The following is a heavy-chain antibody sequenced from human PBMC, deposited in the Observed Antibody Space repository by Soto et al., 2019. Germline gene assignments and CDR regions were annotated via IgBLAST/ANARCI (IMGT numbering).Heavy chain of an antibody. V-gene: IGHV1-69*12. D-gene: IGHD5-18*01. CDR1: GGSFSTYA. J-gene: IGHJ4*02. CDR2: IIPMFGTA. Sequence: QVQLVQSGAEVKKPESSVKVSCKAPGGSFSTYAISWVRQAPGQGLEWMGGIIPMFGTANYAQRFQDRVRISADEPTNTVYMGLSSLRSEATAVYFCASGIQLWLRRINNGYSGWGQGTLVTVSS. CDR3: ASGIQLWLRRINNGYSG.